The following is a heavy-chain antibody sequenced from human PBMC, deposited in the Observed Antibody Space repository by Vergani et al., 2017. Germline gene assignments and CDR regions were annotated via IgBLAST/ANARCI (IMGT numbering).Heavy chain of an antibody. Sequence: QVHLVQSGAEVKKPGASVKVSCKASGYTFSAYYMHWVRQAPGQGLEWMGWINPNNGGTNSAQKFQGRVTLTREMSISTAYMELSTLTSDDTAVYYCARGQDVTVVPTTREDWVDPWGQGTLVTVSS. CDR3: ARGQDVTVVPTTREDWVDP. CDR1: GYTFSAYY. D-gene: IGHD2-2*01. CDR2: INPNNGGT. J-gene: IGHJ5*02. V-gene: IGHV1-2*02.